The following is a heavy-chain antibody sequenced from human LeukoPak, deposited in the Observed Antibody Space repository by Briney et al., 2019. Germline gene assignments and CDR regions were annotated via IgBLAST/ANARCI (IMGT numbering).Heavy chain of an antibody. Sequence: GGSLRLSCAASGFTFSNYWMHWLRQAPGKGLEWVSRLRKDGTSTDYAGSVKGRFTISRDNAKNTLSLQMSRLRGDDTATYYCVRVQHQAWGGYDSWGQGTLVTVAA. D-gene: IGHD3-16*01. CDR1: GFTFSNYW. CDR2: LRKDGTST. V-gene: IGHV3-74*01. J-gene: IGHJ4*02. CDR3: VRVQHQAWGGYDS.